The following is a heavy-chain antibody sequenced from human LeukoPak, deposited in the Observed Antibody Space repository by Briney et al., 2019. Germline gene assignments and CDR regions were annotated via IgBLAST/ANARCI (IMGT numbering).Heavy chain of an antibody. Sequence: GESLRISCKGSGYSFTSYWISWVRQMPGKGLEWMGRIDPSDSYTNYSPSFQGQVTISADKSISTAYLQWSSLKASDTAMYYCATTTGGDLSLDAFDIWGQGTMVTVSS. V-gene: IGHV5-10-1*04. CDR2: IDPSDSYT. CDR3: ATTTGGDLSLDAFDI. D-gene: IGHD4-17*01. CDR1: GYSFTSYW. J-gene: IGHJ3*02.